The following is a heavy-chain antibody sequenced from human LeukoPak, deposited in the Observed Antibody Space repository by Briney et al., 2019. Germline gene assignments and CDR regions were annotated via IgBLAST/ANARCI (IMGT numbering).Heavy chain of an antibody. CDR1: GFTFSSYW. CDR2: VKLDGSEK. V-gene: IGHV3-7*01. Sequence: GGSLRLSCAASGFTFSSYWMSWVRQAPGKGLEWVANVKLDGSEKSYVDSVKGQFTISRDNAKNSLYLQMNSLRAEDTAVYYCARDLVVATFDYWGQGTLVTVSS. CDR3: ARDLVVATFDY. J-gene: IGHJ4*02. D-gene: IGHD5-12*01.